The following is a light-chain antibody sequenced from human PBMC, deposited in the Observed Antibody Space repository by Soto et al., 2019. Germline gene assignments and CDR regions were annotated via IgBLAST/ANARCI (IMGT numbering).Light chain of an antibody. Sequence: CVLTQPRSVSGAPGESVTISCTGTSSDVGGYNYVSWYQQHPGKAPKLMIYDVSKRPSGVPDRFSGSKSGNTASLTISGLQAEDEADYYCCSYAGSYFYVFGTGTKVTVL. J-gene: IGLJ1*01. V-gene: IGLV2-11*01. CDR2: DVS. CDR3: CSYAGSYFYV. CDR1: SSDVGGYNY.